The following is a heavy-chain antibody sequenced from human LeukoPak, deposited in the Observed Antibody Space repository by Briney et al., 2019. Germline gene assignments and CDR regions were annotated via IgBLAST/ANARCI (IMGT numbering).Heavy chain of an antibody. CDR1: GFTFSSYW. CDR3: ARGRGVLRFLEWLEDY. D-gene: IGHD3-3*01. CDR2: IKQDGSEK. J-gene: IGHJ4*02. V-gene: IGHV3-7*01. Sequence: GGSLRLSCAASGFTFSSYWMSWVRQAPGKGLEGVANIKQDGSEKYYVDSVKGRFTISRDNAKNSLYLQMNSLRAEDTAVYYCARGRGVLRFLEWLEDYWGQGTLVTVSS.